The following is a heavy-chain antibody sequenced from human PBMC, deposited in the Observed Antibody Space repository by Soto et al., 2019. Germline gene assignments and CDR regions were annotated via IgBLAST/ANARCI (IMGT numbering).Heavy chain of an antibody. V-gene: IGHV1-69*01. CDR1: GGTFSSYA. J-gene: IGHJ6*02. CDR2: IIPIFGTA. CDR3: ASTIAARLNYYYGMDV. D-gene: IGHD6-6*01. Sequence: QVQLVQSGAEVKKPGSSVKVSCTASGGTFSSYAISWVRQAPGQGLEWMGGIIPIFGTANYAQKFQGRVTITADESTSTAYMELSSLRSEDTAVYYCASTIAARLNYYYGMDVWGQGTTVTVSS.